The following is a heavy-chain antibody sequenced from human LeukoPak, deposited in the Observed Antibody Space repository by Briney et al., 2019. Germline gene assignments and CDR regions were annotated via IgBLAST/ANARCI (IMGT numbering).Heavy chain of an antibody. CDR1: GGSISSYY. D-gene: IGHD3-3*01. CDR3: ARERTIFGVVMRAFDI. V-gene: IGHV4-59*01. J-gene: IGHJ3*02. CDR2: IYYSGST. Sequence: SETLSLTCTVSGGSISSYYWSWIRQPPGKGLEWLGYIYYSGSTNYNPSLKSRVTISVDTSKNQFSLKLSSVTAADTAVYYCARERTIFGVVMRAFDIWGQGTMVTVSS.